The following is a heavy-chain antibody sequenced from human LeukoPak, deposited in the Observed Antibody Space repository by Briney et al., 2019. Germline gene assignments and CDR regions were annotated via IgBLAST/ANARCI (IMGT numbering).Heavy chain of an antibody. V-gene: IGHV1-8*01. CDR3: ARESERNDGWFDP. CDR2: VSPKTGRT. D-gene: IGHD1-1*01. J-gene: IGHJ5*02. CDR1: GYTFRSHD. Sequence: ASGKVSCKASGYTFRSHDINWGREATGQGVEWRGWVSPKTGRTGHAQKFQGRVYMSTNASLSTAYMELSSLRSDDTAVYFCARESERNDGWFDPWGQGTLVTVSS.